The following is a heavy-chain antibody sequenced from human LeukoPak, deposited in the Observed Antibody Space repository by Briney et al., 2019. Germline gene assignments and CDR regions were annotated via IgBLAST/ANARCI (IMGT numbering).Heavy chain of an antibody. V-gene: IGHV1-24*01. D-gene: IGHD4-23*01. CDR1: GYTLTELS. J-gene: IGHJ3*02. CDR3: SIRLPHDYGGNGNAFDI. Sequence: ASVKVSCKVSGYTLTELSMHWVRQAPGKGLEWMGGFDPEDGETIYAQKFQGRVTMTEDTSTDTAYMELSSLRSEDTAVYYCSIRLPHDYGGNGNAFDIWGQGTMVTVSS. CDR2: FDPEDGET.